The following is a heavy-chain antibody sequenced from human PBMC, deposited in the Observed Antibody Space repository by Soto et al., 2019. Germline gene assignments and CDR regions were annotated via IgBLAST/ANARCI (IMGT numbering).Heavy chain of an antibody. D-gene: IGHD6-13*01. CDR3: AAGPRAAAGKGYRSVDY. V-gene: IGHV1-58*01. J-gene: IGHJ4*02. CDR1: GFTFTSSA. Sequence: SVKVSCKASGFTFTSSAVQWVRQARGQHLEWIGWIVVGSGNTNYAQKFQERVTITRDMSTSTAYMELSSLRSEDTAVYYCAAGPRAAAGKGYRSVDYWGQGTLVTVS. CDR2: IVVGSGNT.